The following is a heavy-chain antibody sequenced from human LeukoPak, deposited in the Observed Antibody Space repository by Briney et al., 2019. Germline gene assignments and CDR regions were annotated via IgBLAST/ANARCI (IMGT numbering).Heavy chain of an antibody. J-gene: IGHJ2*01. D-gene: IGHD3-22*01. Sequence: ASVKVSCKASGGTFSRLTISWVRQAPGQGLEWMGGILPIFGTANYAQKFQGRVTITADESTSIASMELSSLRSEDTAVYCCARTTYYHDISGDLHYWYFDVWGRGTLVIVSS. CDR1: GGTFSRLT. V-gene: IGHV1-69*13. CDR3: ARTTYYHDISGDLHYWYFDV. CDR2: ILPIFGTA.